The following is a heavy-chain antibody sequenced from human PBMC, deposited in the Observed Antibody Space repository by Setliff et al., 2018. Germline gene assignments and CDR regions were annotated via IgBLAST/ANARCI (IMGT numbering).Heavy chain of an antibody. Sequence: SGPTLVNPSQTLTLTCTFSGFSLSESGEAVGWVRQPPGRALEWLARIDWDDDRYYTTSLKTRLTISKDTSKNQVVLTMVSMDPVDTATYFCARIPMTTAPDFDYWGQGILVTVSS. CDR2: IDWDDDR. J-gene: IGHJ4*02. CDR1: GFSLSESGEA. D-gene: IGHD4-17*01. V-gene: IGHV2-70*11. CDR3: ARIPMTTAPDFDY.